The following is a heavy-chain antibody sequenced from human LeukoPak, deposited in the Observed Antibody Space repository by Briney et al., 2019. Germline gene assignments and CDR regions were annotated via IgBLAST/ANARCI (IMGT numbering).Heavy chain of an antibody. CDR1: GFTFSSYG. J-gene: IGHJ4*02. Sequence: GGSLRLSCAASGFTFSSYGMHWVRQAPGKGLEWVAVISYDGSNKYYADSVKGRFTISRDNSKNTLYLQMNSLRAEDTAVYYCASLGASFDYWGQGTLVTVSS. CDR2: ISYDGSNK. CDR3: ASLGASFDY. D-gene: IGHD1-26*01. V-gene: IGHV3-30*03.